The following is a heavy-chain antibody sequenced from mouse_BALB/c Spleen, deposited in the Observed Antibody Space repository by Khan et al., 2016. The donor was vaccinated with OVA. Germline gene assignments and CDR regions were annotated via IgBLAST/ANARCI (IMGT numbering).Heavy chain of an antibody. Sequence: EVQLVESGGGLVQPGGSLKLSCAASGYTFNSYGMHWVRQAPAKGLEWVAYISGDSDNTYYNDTVKGRFTITRDNSKNTLFLQMTSLISEDTAMYYCATTYFYGYDMDYWGPGTTLTVS. CDR3: ATTYFYGYDMDY. J-gene: IGHJ2*01. V-gene: IGHV5-17*02. D-gene: IGHD1-2*01. CDR2: ISGDSDNT. CDR1: GYTFNSYG.